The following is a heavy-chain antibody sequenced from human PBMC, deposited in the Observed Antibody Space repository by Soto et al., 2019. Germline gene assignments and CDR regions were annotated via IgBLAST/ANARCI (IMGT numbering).Heavy chain of an antibody. D-gene: IGHD6-19*01. CDR2: ISGSGGST. CDR1: GFTFSSYA. CDR3: AKSQWQNWYFDL. Sequence: EVQLLESGGGLVQPGGSLRLSCAASGFTFSSYAMSWVRQAPEKGLEWVSAISGSGGSTYYADSVKGRFTISRDNSKNTLYLQMNSLRAEDTAVYYCAKSQWQNWYFDLWGRGTLVTVSS. J-gene: IGHJ2*01. V-gene: IGHV3-23*01.